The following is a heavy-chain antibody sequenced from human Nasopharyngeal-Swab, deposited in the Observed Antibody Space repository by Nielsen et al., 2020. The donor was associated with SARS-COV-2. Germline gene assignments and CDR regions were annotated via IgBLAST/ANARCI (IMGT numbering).Heavy chain of an antibody. J-gene: IGHJ6*02. D-gene: IGHD6-13*01. CDR2: ISYDESKK. Sequence: GESLKISCAASGFTFSSYAMHWVRQAPGKGLEWVAVISYDESKKYYADSVKGRFTISRDNSKNTLYLQMNSLRAEDTAVYYCARGQGSSWYTYYYYYGMDVWGQGTTVTVSS. V-gene: IGHV3-30-3*01. CDR1: GFTFSSYA. CDR3: ARGQGSSWYTYYYYYGMDV.